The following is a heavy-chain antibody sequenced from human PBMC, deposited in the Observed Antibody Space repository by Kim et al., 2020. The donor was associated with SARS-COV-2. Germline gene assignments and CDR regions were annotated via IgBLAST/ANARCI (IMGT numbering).Heavy chain of an antibody. J-gene: IGHJ4*02. V-gene: IGHV3-74*03. Sequence: SITKNADSVKGRFTISRDNAKNTLYLQMNSLRAEDTALYFCTRDIGGRYAYWGQGTLVTVSS. CDR3: TRDIGGRYAY. CDR2: SIT. D-gene: IGHD1-26*01.